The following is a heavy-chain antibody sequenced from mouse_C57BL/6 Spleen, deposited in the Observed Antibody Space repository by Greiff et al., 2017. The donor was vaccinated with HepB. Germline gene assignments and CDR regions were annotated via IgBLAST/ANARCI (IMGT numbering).Heavy chain of an antibody. D-gene: IGHD2-1*01. Sequence: QVQLQQPGAELVRPGSSVKLSCKASGYTFTSYWMHWVKQRPIQGLEWIGNIDPSDSETHYNQKFKDKATLTVDKSSSTAYMQLSSLTSEDSAVYYCARGGHYGNYAGFAYWGQGTLVTVSA. CDR3: ARGGHYGNYAGFAY. J-gene: IGHJ3*01. CDR1: GYTFTSYW. V-gene: IGHV1-52*01. CDR2: IDPSDSET.